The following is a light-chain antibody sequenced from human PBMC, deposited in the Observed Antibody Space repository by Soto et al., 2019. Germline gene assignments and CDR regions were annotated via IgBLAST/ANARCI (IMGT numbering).Light chain of an antibody. CDR3: QQRSNWPRT. Sequence: EIVLTRSPATLSLSPGEAATLSCRASQSVSSYLAWYQQKPGQAPRLLIYDASNRATGIPARFSGSGSGTDFTLTISSLAPEDFAIYYCQQRSNWPRTFGQGTKVDIK. V-gene: IGKV3-11*01. J-gene: IGKJ1*01. CDR1: QSVSSY. CDR2: DAS.